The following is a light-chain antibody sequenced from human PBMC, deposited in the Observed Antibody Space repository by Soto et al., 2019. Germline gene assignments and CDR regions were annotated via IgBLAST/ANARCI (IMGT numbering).Light chain of an antibody. CDR1: LSDVGGYNY. V-gene: IGLV2-14*01. CDR2: EVS. J-gene: IGLJ3*02. Sequence: QSVLTQPASVSGSPGQSLTISCTGTLSDVGGYNYVSWYQQHPGKAPKLMIYEVSNRPSRVSNRFSGSKSGNTASLTISGLQAEDEADYYCSSYTTSTTLAVFGGGTKLTVL. CDR3: SSYTTSTTLAV.